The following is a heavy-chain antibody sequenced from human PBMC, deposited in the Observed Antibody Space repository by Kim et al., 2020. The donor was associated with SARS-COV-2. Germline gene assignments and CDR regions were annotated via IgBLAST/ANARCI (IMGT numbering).Heavy chain of an antibody. V-gene: IGHV3-9*01. Sequence: VKGRFTMSRDTAKNTLNLQMNRLRAEDTALYYCAKGDRYCSSTSCYTGDYWGQGTLVTVSS. J-gene: IGHJ4*02. CDR3: AKGDRYCSSTSCYTGDY. D-gene: IGHD2-2*02.